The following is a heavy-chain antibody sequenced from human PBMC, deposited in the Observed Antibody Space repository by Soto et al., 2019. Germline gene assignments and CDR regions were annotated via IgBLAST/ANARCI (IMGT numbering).Heavy chain of an antibody. CDR2: ITGSGDRT. D-gene: IGHD3-3*01. CDR1: GFTFSIYA. Sequence: PGGSLRLSCAASGFTFSIYAMTWVRQLPGKGLEWVSGITGSGDRTYYADSVKGRFTISRDNSKNTLYLQMNNLGAEDTAVYYCARDRDYDFWSGYYSYYYYYGMDVWGQGTTVTVSS. CDR3: ARDRDYDFWSGYYSYYYYYGMDV. J-gene: IGHJ6*02. V-gene: IGHV3-23*01.